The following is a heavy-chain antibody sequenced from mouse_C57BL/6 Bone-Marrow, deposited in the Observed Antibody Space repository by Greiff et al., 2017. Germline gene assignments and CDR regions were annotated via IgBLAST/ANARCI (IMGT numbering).Heavy chain of an antibody. CDR2: IHPNNGST. CDR1: GYTFTSYW. Sequence: QVQLQQPGAELVKPGASVKLSCKASGYTFTSYWMHWVKQRPGQGLEWIGMIHPNNGSTNYNEKFKSKDTLTVDKSSITAYMQLSSLTSEDSAVXYCADWNPAWFAYWGQGILVTVSA. V-gene: IGHV1-64*01. J-gene: IGHJ3*01. CDR3: ADWNPAWFAY.